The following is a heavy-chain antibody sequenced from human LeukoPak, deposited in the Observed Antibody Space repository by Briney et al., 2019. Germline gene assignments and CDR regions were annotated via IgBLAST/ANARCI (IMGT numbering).Heavy chain of an antibody. V-gene: IGHV3-74*01. Sequence: PGESLRLSCTVSGCTFSKYWMHWVRQAPGKGLVWVSRINPEETTINYADSVKGRFTISRDNAQSTLYLQMDSLRPEDSALYYCGRGGAGLADYWGPGTLVTVSS. CDR1: GCTFSKYW. CDR3: GRGGAGLADY. D-gene: IGHD1-26*01. J-gene: IGHJ4*02. CDR2: INPEETTI.